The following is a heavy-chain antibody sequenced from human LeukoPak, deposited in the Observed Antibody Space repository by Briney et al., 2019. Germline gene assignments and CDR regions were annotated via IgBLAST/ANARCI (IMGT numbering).Heavy chain of an antibody. CDR2: ISWNSGSI. Sequence: GRSLRLSCAASGFTFDDYGMHWVRQAPGKGLEWVSGISWNSGSIGYADSVKGRFTISRDNAKSTLYLQMNSLRVDDMALYYCTKASGYSSGAVDYWGQGTLVTVSS. V-gene: IGHV3-9*03. CDR3: TKASGYSSGAVDY. CDR1: GFTFDDYG. J-gene: IGHJ4*02. D-gene: IGHD5-18*01.